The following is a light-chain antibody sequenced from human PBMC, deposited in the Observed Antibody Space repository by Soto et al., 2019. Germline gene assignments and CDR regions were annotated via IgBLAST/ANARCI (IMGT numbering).Light chain of an antibody. CDR2: AAS. J-gene: IGKJ1*01. Sequence: AIQMTQSPSSLSASVADRVTITFRASQGIRNDLGWFQQKPGKAPNLLIYAASSLQSGVPSRFSGSGSGTDFSLTISSLQPDDFATYYCQQYNNYWTFGQGTKVDIK. CDR3: QQYNNYWT. V-gene: IGKV1-6*01. CDR1: QGIRND.